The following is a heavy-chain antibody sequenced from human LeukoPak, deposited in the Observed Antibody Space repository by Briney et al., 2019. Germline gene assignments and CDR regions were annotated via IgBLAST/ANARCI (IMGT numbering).Heavy chain of an antibody. D-gene: IGHD5-18*01. V-gene: IGHV3-30*02. CDR3: ARDSTAMGFFDY. J-gene: IGHJ4*02. CDR2: IQYDGSNK. Sequence: GGSLRLSCAASGFTFSSYGMHWVRQAPGKGLEWVTFIQYDGSNKYYADSVKGRFTISRDNSKNTLYLQMNSLRAEDTAVYYCARDSTAMGFFDYWGQGTLVTVSS. CDR1: GFTFSSYG.